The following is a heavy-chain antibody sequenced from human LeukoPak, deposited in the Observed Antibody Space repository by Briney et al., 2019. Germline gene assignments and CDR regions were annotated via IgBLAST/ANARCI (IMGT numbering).Heavy chain of an antibody. CDR2: INPNSGGT. J-gene: IGHJ5*02. V-gene: IGHV1-2*02. CDR1: GYTFTGYY. D-gene: IGHD6-13*01. CDR3: ARGEYSSSWYGGGNWFDP. Sequence: ASVKVSCKASGYTFTGYYMHWGRQAPGQGLEWMGWINPNSGGTNYAQKFQGRVTMTRDTSISTAYMEPSRLRSDDTAVYYCARGEYSSSWYGGGNWFDPWGQGTLVTVSS.